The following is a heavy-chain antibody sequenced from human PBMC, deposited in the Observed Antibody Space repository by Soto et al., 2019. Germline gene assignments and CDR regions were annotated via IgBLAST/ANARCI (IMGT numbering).Heavy chain of an antibody. D-gene: IGHD6-13*01. J-gene: IGHJ4*02. V-gene: IGHV1-8*02. CDR3: ATSERYGRS. CDR1: GYTFTSYA. CDR2: MNPDSGNT. Sequence: ASVKVSCKASGYTFTSYAMHWVRQALGQGLEWMGRMNPDSGNTEYAQKFQDRVTMTRNNSISTAYMELSSLESEDTAVYYCATSERYGRSWGQGTPVTVSS.